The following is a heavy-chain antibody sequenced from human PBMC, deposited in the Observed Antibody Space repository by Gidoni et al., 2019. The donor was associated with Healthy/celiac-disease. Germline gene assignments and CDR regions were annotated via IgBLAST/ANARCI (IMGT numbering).Heavy chain of an antibody. D-gene: IGHD3-9*01. J-gene: IGHJ6*02. CDR3: AKDRDYDIFYYYYYYGMDV. CDR1: GFTFSSYR. V-gene: IGHV3-30*18. Sequence: QVQLVASGAGVVQPGRSQRRACAASGFTFSSYRTHWVRQAAVKGLEWVVVISYDGSNKYYADSVKGRFTSSRDNSKNTLYLHMNSLSAEDTAVYYCAKDRDYDIFYYYYYYGMDVLGQGTTVTVSS. CDR2: ISYDGSNK.